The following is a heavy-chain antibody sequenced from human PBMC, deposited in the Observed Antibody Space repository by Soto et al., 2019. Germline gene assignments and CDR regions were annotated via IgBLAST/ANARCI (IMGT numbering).Heavy chain of an antibody. CDR3: ARASREVFGVVRDYYYGMDV. CDR2: IYYSGST. Sequence: SETLSLTCTVSGGSISSYYWSWIRQPPGKGLEWIGYIYYSGSTNYNPSLKSRVTISVDTSKNQFSLKLSSVTAADTAVYYCARASREVFGVVRDYYYGMDVWGQGTTVTVSS. D-gene: IGHD3-3*01. V-gene: IGHV4-59*01. CDR1: GGSISSYY. J-gene: IGHJ6*02.